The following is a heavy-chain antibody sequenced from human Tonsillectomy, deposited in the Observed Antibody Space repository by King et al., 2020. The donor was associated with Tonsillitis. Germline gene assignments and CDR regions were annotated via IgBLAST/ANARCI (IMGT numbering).Heavy chain of an antibody. CDR3: AKEHAYGDYIPSY. CDR2: ISSSGGST. V-gene: IGHV3-23*04. Sequence: VQLVESGGGLVQPGGSLRLSCAASGFTFRSYAMSWVRQAPGKGLEWVSTISSSGGSTYYADSVKGRFTISRDNSKNTLYLQMNSLRAEDTAVYYCAKEHAYGDYIPSYWGQGTLVTVSS. J-gene: IGHJ4*02. D-gene: IGHD4-17*01. CDR1: GFTFRSYA.